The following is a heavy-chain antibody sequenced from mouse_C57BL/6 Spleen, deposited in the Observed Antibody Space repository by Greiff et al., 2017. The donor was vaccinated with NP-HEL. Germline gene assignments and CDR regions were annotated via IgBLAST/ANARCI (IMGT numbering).Heavy chain of an antibody. D-gene: IGHD1-1*01. Sequence: QVQLQQPGTELVKPGASVKLSCKASGYTFTSYWMHWVKQRPGQGLEWIGNINPSNGGTNYNEKFKSKATLTGDKSSSTAYMQLSSLTSEDSAVYYCARYRTFTVVATRPYFDVWGTGTTVTVSS. CDR3: ARYRTFTVVATRPYFDV. J-gene: IGHJ1*03. CDR1: GYTFTSYW. V-gene: IGHV1-53*01. CDR2: INPSNGGT.